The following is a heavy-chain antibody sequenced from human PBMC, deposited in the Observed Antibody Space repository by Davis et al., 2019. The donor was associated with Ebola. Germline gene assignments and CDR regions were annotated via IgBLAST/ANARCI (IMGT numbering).Heavy chain of an antibody. CDR1: GGSISSGSYY. CDR2: IYTSGST. V-gene: IGHV4-61*09. Sequence: SETLSLTCTVSGGSISSGSYYWSWIRQPAGKGLEWIGHIYTSGSTNYNPSLKSRVTISVDTSKNQFSLKLSSVTAADTAVYYCARDPARAVWGKGTTVTVSS. CDR3: ARDPARAV. J-gene: IGHJ6*04.